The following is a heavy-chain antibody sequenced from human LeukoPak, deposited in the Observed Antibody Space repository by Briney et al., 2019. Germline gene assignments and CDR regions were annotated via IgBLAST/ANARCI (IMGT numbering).Heavy chain of an antibody. Sequence: SGPTLVNPTQTLTLTCTFSGFSLSTIGVGVSWIRQPPGKALEWLARIAWDDDKFYSTSLKTRLTISKDTSKNQVVLTMTNMDPVDTATYYCARASPYYYYMDVWGKGTTVTVSS. J-gene: IGHJ6*03. CDR3: ARASPYYYYMDV. CDR2: IAWDDDK. CDR1: GFSLSTIGVG. V-gene: IGHV2-70*04.